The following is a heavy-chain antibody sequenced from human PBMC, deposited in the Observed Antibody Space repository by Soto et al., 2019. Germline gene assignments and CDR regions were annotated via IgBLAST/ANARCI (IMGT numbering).Heavy chain of an antibody. V-gene: IGHV3-48*02. Sequence: GGSMRLSCAASGFTFSSYSMNWVRQATGKGLEWVSYISSSSTIYYADSVKGRFTISRDNAKNSLYLQMNSLRDEDTAVYYCARDLYYYDSSGYYLSYGMDVWGQGTTVTVSS. D-gene: IGHD3-22*01. CDR3: ARDLYYYDSSGYYLSYGMDV. CDR2: ISSSSTI. J-gene: IGHJ6*02. CDR1: GFTFSSYS.